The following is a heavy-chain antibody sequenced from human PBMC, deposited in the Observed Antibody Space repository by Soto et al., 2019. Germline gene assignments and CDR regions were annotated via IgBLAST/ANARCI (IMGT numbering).Heavy chain of an antibody. CDR3: AREDDGGDSLDV. CDR1: GDSISSDYYH. V-gene: IGHV4-30-4*08. D-gene: IGHD2-21*02. Sequence: SETLSLTCTVSGDSISSDYYHWTWIRQSPGKGLEWIGYIHHSGSILYNPSLKSRVTISVDTSKNHFSLHLTSVTAAETAVYFCAREDDGGDSLDVWGQGTTVTVSS. J-gene: IGHJ6*02. CDR2: IHHSGSI.